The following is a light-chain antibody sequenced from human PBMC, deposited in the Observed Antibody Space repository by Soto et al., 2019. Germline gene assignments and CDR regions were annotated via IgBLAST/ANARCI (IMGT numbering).Light chain of an antibody. CDR1: NIGSKD. CDR2: DDS. Sequence: SYVLTQPPSVSVAPGQTARISCGGSNIGSKDVHWYQQKPRQAPVLVVFDDSDRPSGIPERFSGSKSGTSASLAITGLQAEDEADYYCQSYDNSPSTYVFGTGTKVTVL. CDR3: QSYDNSPSTYV. V-gene: IGLV3-21*02. J-gene: IGLJ1*01.